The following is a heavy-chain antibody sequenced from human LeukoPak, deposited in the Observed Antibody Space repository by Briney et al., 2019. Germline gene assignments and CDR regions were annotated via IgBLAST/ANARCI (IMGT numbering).Heavy chain of an antibody. D-gene: IGHD6-13*01. J-gene: IGHJ5*02. Sequence: GGSLRLSCAASGFTFSSYGMHWVRQAPGKGLEWVAVISYDGSDKYYADSVKGRFTISRDNSKNTLYLQMNSLTAEDTAVYYCAKVGRMAAVSSWFDTWGQGTLVTVSS. V-gene: IGHV3-30*18. CDR3: AKVGRMAAVSSWFDT. CDR1: GFTFSSYG. CDR2: ISYDGSDK.